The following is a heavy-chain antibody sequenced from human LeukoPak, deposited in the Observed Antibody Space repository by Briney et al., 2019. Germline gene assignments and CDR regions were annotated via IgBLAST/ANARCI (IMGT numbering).Heavy chain of an antibody. CDR3: ARFLSPGSYYNP. D-gene: IGHD3-10*01. Sequence: SATLSLTCTVSGGSISSYYWSWIRPPPGKGLEWIGYIYYSGSTNYNPSLKSRVTISVDTSKNQFSLKLSSVTAADTAVYYCARFLSPGSYYNPWGQGTLVTVSS. J-gene: IGHJ5*02. V-gene: IGHV4-59*01. CDR1: GGSISSYY. CDR2: IYYSGST.